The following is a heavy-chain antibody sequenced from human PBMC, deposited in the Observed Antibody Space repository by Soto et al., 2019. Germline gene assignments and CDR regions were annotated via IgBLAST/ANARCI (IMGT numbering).Heavy chain of an antibody. V-gene: IGHV3-74*01. CDR3: ARVPTTVTTPGMDV. D-gene: IGHD4-4*01. J-gene: IGHJ6*02. CDR2: INPDGSTT. CDR1: GFTFSSYW. Sequence: GGSLRLSCAASGFTFSSYWMHWVRQAPGEGLMWVSRINPDGSTTSYADSVKGRFTISRDNAKNTLYLQMNSLRVEDTAVYYCARVPTTVTTPGMDVWGQGTTVTVSS.